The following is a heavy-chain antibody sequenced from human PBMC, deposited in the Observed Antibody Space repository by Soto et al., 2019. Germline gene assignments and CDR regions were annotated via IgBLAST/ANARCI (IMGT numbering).Heavy chain of an antibody. V-gene: IGHV4-4*07. Sequence: ETLCLTCPVPGGSISNYYWSWIRQPAGKGLEWIGRIYTSGNTNYNPSLKGRVTMSVDMSKNQFSLKLSSVAAADTAVYYCARDDNGDKGRAFDPWGQGTLVTVSS. D-gene: IGHD4-17*01. CDR3: ARDDNGDKGRAFDP. CDR2: IYTSGNT. J-gene: IGHJ5*02. CDR1: GGSISNYY.